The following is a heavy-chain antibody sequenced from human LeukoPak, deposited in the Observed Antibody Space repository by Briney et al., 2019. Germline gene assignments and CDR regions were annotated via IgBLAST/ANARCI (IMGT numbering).Heavy chain of an antibody. D-gene: IGHD2-15*01. CDR2: IYYSGST. CDR3: AILIRPLGYYFDY. Sequence: SETLSLTCTVSGGSISSYYWSWIRQPPGKGLEWIGYIYYSGSTNYNPSLKSRVTISVDTSKNQFSLKLRSVTAAHTAVYYCAILIRPLGYYFDYWGQGTLVTVSS. J-gene: IGHJ4*02. V-gene: IGHV4-59*13. CDR1: GGSISSYY.